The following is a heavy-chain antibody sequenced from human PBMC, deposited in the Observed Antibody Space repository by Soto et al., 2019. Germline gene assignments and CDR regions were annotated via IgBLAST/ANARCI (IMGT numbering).Heavy chain of an antibody. CDR3: ANDRGSSWWEVGMDV. CDR2: ISYDGSNK. CDR1: GFTFSSYG. Sequence: QVQLVESGGGVVQPGRSLRLSCAASGFTFSSYGMHWVRQAPGKGLEWVAVISYDGSNKYYADSVKGRFTISRDNSKNTLYLQMHSRRAGDTGVYYCANDRGSSWWEVGMDVWGQGTTVTVSS. V-gene: IGHV3-30*18. J-gene: IGHJ6*02. D-gene: IGHD6-13*01.